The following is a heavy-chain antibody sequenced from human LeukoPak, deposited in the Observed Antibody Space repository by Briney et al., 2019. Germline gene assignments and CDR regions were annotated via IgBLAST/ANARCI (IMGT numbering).Heavy chain of an antibody. Sequence: GASVTVSCKVSGYTLTELSMHWVRQAPGKGLEWMGGLDPEDGETIYAQKFQGRVTMTEDTSTDTAYMELSSLRSEDTAVYYCATPNLPYYGMDVWGQGTTVTVSS. J-gene: IGHJ6*02. D-gene: IGHD1-14*01. CDR3: ATPNLPYYGMDV. V-gene: IGHV1-24*01. CDR1: GYTLTELS. CDR2: LDPEDGET.